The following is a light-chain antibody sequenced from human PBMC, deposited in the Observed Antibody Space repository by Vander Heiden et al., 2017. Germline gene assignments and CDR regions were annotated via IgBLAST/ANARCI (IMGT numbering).Light chain of an antibody. CDR1: SANIGSTS. CDR3: AAWDDSLSGPV. CDR2: RNN. V-gene: IGLV1-47*01. J-gene: IGLJ3*02. Sequence: QSVLTQPPSASGTPGQRVTISCSGSSANIGSTSVYWYQQLPGTAPKLHIYRNNQRPSGVPDRFSGSKSGTSASLAISGLRAEDEADYYCAAWDDSLSGPVFGGGTKLTVL.